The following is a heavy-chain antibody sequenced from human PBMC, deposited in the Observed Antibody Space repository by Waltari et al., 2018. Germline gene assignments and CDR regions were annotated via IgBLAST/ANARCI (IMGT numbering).Heavy chain of an antibody. CDR3: ARAPHTIFGVVRGYFDY. J-gene: IGHJ4*02. CDR2: IWDDGSNK. CDR1: GFTFSSYG. Sequence: QVQLVESGGGVVQPGRSLRLSCAASGFTFSSYGMHGVRQARGRGLEWVAVIWDDGSNKYYADSVKGRFTISRDNSKNTLYLQMNSLRAEDTAVYYCARAPHTIFGVVRGYFDYWGQGTLVTVSS. D-gene: IGHD3-3*01. V-gene: IGHV3-33*01.